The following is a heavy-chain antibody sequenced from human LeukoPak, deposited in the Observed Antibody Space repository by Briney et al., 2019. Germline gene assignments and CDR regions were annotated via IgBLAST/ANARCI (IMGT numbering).Heavy chain of an antibody. D-gene: IGHD5-18*01. CDR1: GFTFDDYA. CDR2: ISGDGGTS. CDR3: AKDIGGYSYAADN. V-gene: IGHV3-43*02. Sequence: PGGSLRLSCAASGFTFDDYALHWVRQAPGKGLEWVSLISGDGGTSYYADSVKGRFTISRDNSKNSLYLQMNSLRTEDTALYYCAKDIGGYSYAADNWGLGTLVTVSS. J-gene: IGHJ4*02.